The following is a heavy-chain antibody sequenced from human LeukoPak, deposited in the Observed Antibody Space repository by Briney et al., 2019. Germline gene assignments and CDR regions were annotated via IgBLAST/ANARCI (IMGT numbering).Heavy chain of an antibody. Sequence: ASETLSLTCTVSGGSVTSGNYYWHWIRQPAGKGLEWIGRIYTNGGASYNPSLKSRFTISIDASKNQFSLKLSSVTAADTAVYYCAREPPGYWGQGILVTVSS. CDR2: IYTNGGA. V-gene: IGHV4-61*02. J-gene: IGHJ4*02. CDR3: AREPPGY. CDR1: GGSVTSGNYY.